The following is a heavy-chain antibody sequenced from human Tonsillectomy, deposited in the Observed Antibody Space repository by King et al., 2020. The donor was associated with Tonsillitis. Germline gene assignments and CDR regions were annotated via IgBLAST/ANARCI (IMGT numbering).Heavy chain of an antibody. D-gene: IGHD3-10*01. CDR3: TRVTLIYYLDY. J-gene: IGHJ4*02. V-gene: IGHV3-72*01. Sequence: VQLVESGGGLVQPGGSLRLSCAASGFTFSDHYMDGVRQAPGKGLEWVGRTRNKANSYTTEYAGSVKGRFTISRDDSKNSVYLHMNSLKSEDTAVYYCTRVTLIYYLDYWGQGTLVTVSS. CDR1: GFTFSDHY. CDR2: TRNKANSYTT.